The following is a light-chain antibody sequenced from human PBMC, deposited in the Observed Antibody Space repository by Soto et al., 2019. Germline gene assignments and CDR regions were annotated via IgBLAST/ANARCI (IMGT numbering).Light chain of an antibody. CDR2: EAS. Sequence: DIQMTQSPSSLSASVGDRFTITWRASQGIRHYLAWYQQKPGKVLKLLIYEASNLQSGVPSRFRGGGSGTEFTLTISSLQPEDVATYYCQNFDSAPQTFGQGDQGGY. J-gene: IGKJ1*01. CDR3: QNFDSAPQT. V-gene: IGKV1-27*01. CDR1: QGIRHY.